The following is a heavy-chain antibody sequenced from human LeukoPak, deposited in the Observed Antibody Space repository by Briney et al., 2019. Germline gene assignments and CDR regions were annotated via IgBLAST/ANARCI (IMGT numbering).Heavy chain of an antibody. J-gene: IGHJ4*02. CDR2: IKQDGSEK. Sequence: GGSLRLSXAASGFTFSSYWMSWVGQAPGKGLEWVANIKQDGSEKYYVDSVKGRFTISRDNAKNSLYLQMNSLRAEDTAVYYRARDSSFLGVFDYWGQGTLVTVSS. CDR1: GFTFSSYW. CDR3: ARDSSFLGVFDY. D-gene: IGHD3-3*02. V-gene: IGHV3-7*01.